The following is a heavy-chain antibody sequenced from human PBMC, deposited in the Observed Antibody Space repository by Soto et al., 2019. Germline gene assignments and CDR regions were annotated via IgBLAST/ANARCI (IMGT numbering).Heavy chain of an antibody. CDR2: ISAYNGNT. CDR1: GHTFTSYG. CDR3: ARVTHSSSWYRGSWFDP. D-gene: IGHD6-13*01. V-gene: IGHV1-18*01. J-gene: IGHJ5*02. Sequence: ASVKVSCKASGHTFTSYGISWVRQAPGQGLEWMGWISAYNGNTNYAQKLQGRVTMTTDTSTSTAYMELRSLRSDDTAVYYCARVTHSSSWYRGSWFDPWGQGTLVTVSS.